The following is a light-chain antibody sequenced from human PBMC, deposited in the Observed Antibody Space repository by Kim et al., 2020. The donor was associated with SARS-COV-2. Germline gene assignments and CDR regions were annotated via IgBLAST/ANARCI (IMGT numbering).Light chain of an antibody. CDR3: QVWDSSNDQHVV. V-gene: IGLV3-21*04. CDR1: NIGSKS. J-gene: IGLJ2*01. CDR2: YDS. Sequence: SYELTQPPSVSVAPGKTARITCGGNNIGSKSVYWYQQKPGQAPVTVIYYDSDRPSGIPERFSGSKSGNTATLTISRVEAGDEADYYCQVWDSSNDQHVVFGGGTQLTVL.